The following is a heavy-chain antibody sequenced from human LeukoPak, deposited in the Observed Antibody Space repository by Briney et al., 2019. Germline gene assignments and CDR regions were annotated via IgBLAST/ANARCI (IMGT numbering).Heavy chain of an antibody. CDR2: MYYSGST. V-gene: IGHV4-30-4*01. CDR3: ARPYYYDSRIDP. CDR1: GGSISSGDYY. J-gene: IGHJ5*02. D-gene: IGHD3-22*01. Sequence: PSETLSLTCTVSGGSISSGDYYWSWIRQPPGKGLEWIAYMYYSGSTYYNPSLKSRVTMSEYTSKNQLSLKLSSVTAADTAVYYCARPYYYDSRIDPWGQGILVTVSS.